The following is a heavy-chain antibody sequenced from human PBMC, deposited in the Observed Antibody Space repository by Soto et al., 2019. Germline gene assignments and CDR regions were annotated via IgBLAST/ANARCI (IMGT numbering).Heavy chain of an antibody. J-gene: IGHJ4*02. Sequence: QVQLVQSGAEEKKPGASVKVSCKAYGYTFTAYAMHWVRQAPGQRLEWMGWINAGNGNTKYSQKFQGRVTITRDTSESTAYMELSSLRSEDTAVYYCARAVAVPADFEYWGQGTLVTVSS. CDR2: INAGNGNT. V-gene: IGHV1-3*05. CDR1: GYTFTAYA. D-gene: IGHD6-19*01. CDR3: ARAVAVPADFEY.